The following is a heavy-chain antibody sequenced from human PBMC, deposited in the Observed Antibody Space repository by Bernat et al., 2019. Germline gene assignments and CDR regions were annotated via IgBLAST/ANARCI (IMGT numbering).Heavy chain of an antibody. Sequence: QLQLQESGPGLVKPSETLSLTCTVSGGSIRSSSYYWGWIRQPPGKGLEWIGSIYYSGRTYYNPSLKSRVTISVDTSKSQLSLKLSSVTAADTAGYYWARLYGGNRPPEYWGQGTLVTVSS. D-gene: IGHD4-17*01. V-gene: IGHV4-39*01. CDR3: ARLYGGNRPPEY. CDR1: GGSIRSSSYY. CDR2: IYYSGRT. J-gene: IGHJ4*02.